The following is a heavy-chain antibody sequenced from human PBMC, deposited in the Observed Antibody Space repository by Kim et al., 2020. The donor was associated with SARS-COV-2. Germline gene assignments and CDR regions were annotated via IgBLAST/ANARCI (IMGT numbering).Heavy chain of an antibody. J-gene: IGHJ5*02. V-gene: IGHV1-18*01. Sequence: ASVKVSCKASGYTFTSYGISWVRQAPGQGLEWMGWISAYNGNTNYAQKLQGRVTMTTDTSTSTAYMELRSLRSDDTAVYYCARVVGGSGSYMTDNWFDPWGQGTLVTVSS. CDR3: ARVVGGSGSYMTDNWFDP. CDR1: GYTFTSYG. CDR2: ISAYNGNT. D-gene: IGHD3-10*01.